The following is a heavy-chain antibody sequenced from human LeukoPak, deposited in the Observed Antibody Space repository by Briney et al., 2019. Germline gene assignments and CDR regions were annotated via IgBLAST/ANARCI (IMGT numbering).Heavy chain of an antibody. V-gene: IGHV3-7*05. CDR3: ARYYDGSGNNDAFDI. CDR2: INPGGNDK. CDR1: GITFSSSW. J-gene: IGHJ3*02. Sequence: PGGSLRLSCAASGITFSSSWMSWVRQAPGKGLEWVATINPGGNDKYYVDSVKGRFTISRDNAKNSLYLEMNSLRVEVTAVYYCARYYDGSGNNDAFDIWGQGTTVTVSS. D-gene: IGHD3-22*01.